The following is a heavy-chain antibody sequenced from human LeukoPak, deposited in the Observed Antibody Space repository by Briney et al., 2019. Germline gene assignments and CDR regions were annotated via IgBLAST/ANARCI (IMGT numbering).Heavy chain of an antibody. J-gene: IGHJ6*04. CDR2: IYYSGST. D-gene: IGHD3-9*01. CDR3: ASLATYYDILTASTPPQDV. Sequence: PSETLSLTCTVSGGSISSNSDYWGWICQPPGKGLEWIGSIYYSGSTNYNPSLKSRVTISVDTSKNQFSLKLSSVTAADTAVYYCASLATYYDILTASTPPQDVWGKGTTVTISS. V-gene: IGHV4-39*07. CDR1: GGSISSNSDY.